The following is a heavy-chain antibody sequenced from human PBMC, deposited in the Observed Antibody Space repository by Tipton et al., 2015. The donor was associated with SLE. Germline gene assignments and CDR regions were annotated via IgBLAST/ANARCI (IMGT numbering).Heavy chain of an antibody. V-gene: IGHV3-66*02. CDR1: GFTFRSFA. J-gene: IGHJ4*02. CDR2: IQSGGST. CDR3: ANGYFDF. Sequence: SLRLSCEASGFTFRSFAMNWVRQAPGKGLEWVSLIQSGGSTYYADSVKGRFTTSRDNSKNTLYLQVNSLRTEDTAVYYCANGYFDFWGQGTLVTVSS.